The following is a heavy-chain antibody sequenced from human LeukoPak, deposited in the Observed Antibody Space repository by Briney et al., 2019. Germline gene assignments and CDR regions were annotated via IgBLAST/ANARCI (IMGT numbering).Heavy chain of an antibody. CDR2: ISYDGRNK. D-gene: IGHD2-2*01. CDR3: AKGPLRGTAAAIDY. CDR1: GFTFSSYA. Sequence: GGSLRLSCAASGFTFSSYAMHWVRQAPGKGLEWVAVISYDGRNKHYPDSVKGRFTISRDISTDTLWLQMDSLRTEDTAVYYCAKGPLRGTAAAIDYWGQGTLVTVSS. V-gene: IGHV3-30*04. J-gene: IGHJ4*02.